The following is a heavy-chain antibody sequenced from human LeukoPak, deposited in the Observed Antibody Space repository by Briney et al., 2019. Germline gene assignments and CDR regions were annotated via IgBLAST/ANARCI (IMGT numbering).Heavy chain of an antibody. D-gene: IGHD3-10*01. CDR2: IQHDGSEH. J-gene: IGHJ4*02. CDR3: VTGPFDY. Sequence: RRSLRLSCAASGFTFSKYWIHGVRQTPGKGLEWIDNIQHDGSEHYYVDSVKGRFTISRDNAKNSLYLQMNSLRAGDTAVYYCVTGPFDYWGQGTLVTVSS. CDR1: GFTFSKYW. V-gene: IGHV3-7*01.